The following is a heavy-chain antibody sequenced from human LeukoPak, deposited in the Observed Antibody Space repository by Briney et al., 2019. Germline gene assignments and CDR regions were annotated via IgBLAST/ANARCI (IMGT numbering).Heavy chain of an antibody. CDR1: GGSISSSSYY. J-gene: IGHJ4*02. Sequence: SETLSLTCTVSGGSISSSSYYWGWIRQPPGKGLEWIGGIYYSGSTYYNPSLKSRVTISVDTSKNQFSLKLSSVTAADTAVYYCARHFRKDTAMVTWAPFFDYWGQGTLVTVSS. CDR3: ARHFRKDTAMVTWAPFFDY. D-gene: IGHD5-18*01. CDR2: IYYSGST. V-gene: IGHV4-39*01.